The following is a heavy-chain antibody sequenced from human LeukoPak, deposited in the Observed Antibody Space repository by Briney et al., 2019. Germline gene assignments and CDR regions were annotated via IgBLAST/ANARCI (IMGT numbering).Heavy chain of an antibody. CDR1: GYTFTSYA. V-gene: IGHV1-18*01. D-gene: IGHD1-26*01. CDR2: ISAYNGNT. J-gene: IGHJ4*02. Sequence: AASVKVSCKASGYTFTSYAMNWVRQAPGQGLEWMGWISAYNGNTNYAQKLQGRVTMTTDTSTSTAYMELRSLRSDDTAVYYCARGSGLEWESRLDYWGQGTLVTVSS. CDR3: ARGSGLEWESRLDY.